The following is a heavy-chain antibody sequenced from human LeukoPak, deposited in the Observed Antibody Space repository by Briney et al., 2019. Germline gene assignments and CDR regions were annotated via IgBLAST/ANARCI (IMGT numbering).Heavy chain of an antibody. D-gene: IGHD6-6*01. Sequence: PGGSLRLSCTASGFTFSSYSMNWVRQPPGKGLEWIGEINHSGSTNYNPSLKSRVTISVDTSKNQFSLKLSSVTAADTAVYYCASQEKPYSSSSFDYWGQGTLVTVSS. J-gene: IGHJ4*02. V-gene: IGHV4-34*01. CDR3: ASQEKPYSSSSFDY. CDR1: GFTFSSYS. CDR2: INHSGST.